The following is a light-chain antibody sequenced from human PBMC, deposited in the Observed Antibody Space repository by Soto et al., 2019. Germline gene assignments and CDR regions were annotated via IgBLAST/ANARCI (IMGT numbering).Light chain of an antibody. Sequence: QSVLTKPASVSGSPGQSITISCTGTSSDVGGYNYVSWYQQHPGKAPKLMIYEVSNRPSGVSNRFSGSKSGNTASLTISGLQAEDEADYYCSSYTSSSTLAFGTGTKLTVL. V-gene: IGLV2-14*01. CDR1: SSDVGGYNY. CDR2: EVS. J-gene: IGLJ1*01. CDR3: SSYTSSSTLA.